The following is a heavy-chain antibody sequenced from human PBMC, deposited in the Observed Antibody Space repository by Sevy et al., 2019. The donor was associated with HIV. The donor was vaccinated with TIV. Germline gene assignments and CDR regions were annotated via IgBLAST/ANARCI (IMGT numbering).Heavy chain of an antibody. CDR3: ARDSPGSRGYNY. V-gene: IGHV3-7*01. Sequence: GGSLRLSCAASRFTFNTYWMSWVRQAPGKGLEWVGNIKEDGSAKYYADSVKGRFTISRDNAKNSLYLQMNSLRVEDTAVYYCARDSPGSRGYNYWGQGTLVTVSS. CDR2: IKEDGSAK. CDR1: RFTFNTYW. D-gene: IGHD3-22*01. J-gene: IGHJ4*02.